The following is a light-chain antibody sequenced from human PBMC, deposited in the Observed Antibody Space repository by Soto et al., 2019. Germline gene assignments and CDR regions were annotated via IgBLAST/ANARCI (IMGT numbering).Light chain of an antibody. CDR1: QSISSY. J-gene: IGKJ1*01. Sequence: DIQMTQSPSSLSASVGDRVTITCRASQSISSYLKWYQHKPGKAPKLLIYAASSLQSGVPSRFSGSGSGTDFTLTISSLQPEDFATYYFQQSYSTPRTFGQGTKVEIK. V-gene: IGKV1-39*01. CDR2: AAS. CDR3: QQSYSTPRT.